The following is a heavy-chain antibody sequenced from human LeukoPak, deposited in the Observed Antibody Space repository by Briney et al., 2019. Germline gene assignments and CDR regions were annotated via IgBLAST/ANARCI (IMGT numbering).Heavy chain of an antibody. CDR2: IGTAGDT. CDR3: VRASGSWYFFDY. CDR1: GFTFSSYW. Sequence: GGSLRLSCAASGFTFSSYWMHWVRQATGKGLEWVSAIGTAGDTYYPGSVKGRFTISRENAKNSLYLQMDSLRVGDTAVYYCVRASGSWYFFDYWGQGTLVTVSS. D-gene: IGHD6-13*01. V-gene: IGHV3-13*04. J-gene: IGHJ4*02.